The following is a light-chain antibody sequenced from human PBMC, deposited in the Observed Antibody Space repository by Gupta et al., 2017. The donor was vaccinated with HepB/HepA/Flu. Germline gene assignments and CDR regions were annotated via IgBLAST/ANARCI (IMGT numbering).Light chain of an antibody. CDR3: HQSYTTPRT. CDR2: DTS. J-gene: IGKJ1*01. V-gene: IGKV1-39*01. CDR1: QSISSY. Sequence: IQMTQSPSSLSASVGDRGTRTCRASQSISSYLNWHQQKPGKAPKLLIYDTSSWKSGVPSRFSGSGTGSDLTLSIMRPQPEAIAHYYCHQSYTTPRTFGQGTKVEIK.